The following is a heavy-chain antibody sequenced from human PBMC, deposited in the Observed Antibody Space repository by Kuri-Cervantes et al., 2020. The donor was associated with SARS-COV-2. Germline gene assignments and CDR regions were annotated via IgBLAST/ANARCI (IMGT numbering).Heavy chain of an antibody. J-gene: IGHJ4*02. D-gene: IGHD7-27*01. CDR1: GFTFSSYS. Sequence: GESLNISCAASGFTFSSYSMNWVRQAPGKGLEWVSSISSSSSYIYYADSVKGRFTISRDNAKNRGGGRMDSLRAEDTAVYYCAGLSNWGFLLDYWGQGTLVTVSS. CDR3: AGLSNWGFLLDY. CDR2: ISSSSSYI. V-gene: IGHV3-21*01.